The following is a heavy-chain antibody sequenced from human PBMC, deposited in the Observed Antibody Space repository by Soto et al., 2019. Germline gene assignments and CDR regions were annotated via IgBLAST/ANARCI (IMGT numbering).Heavy chain of an antibody. CDR2: ITWNGVNS. J-gene: IGHJ3*02. V-gene: IGHV3-9*01. CDR3: TRGYCSVVSCAFDI. Sequence: EEQLVESGGASVQPGRSLRLSCAASGFTFDDHAMHWVRQAPGKGLEWVSSITWNGVNSGYADSIKGRFTISRDNAKNSLYRQMDTLRAEDTAFYYCTRGYCSVVSCAFDIWGLGTMVTVSS. D-gene: IGHD2-15*01. CDR1: GFTFDDHA.